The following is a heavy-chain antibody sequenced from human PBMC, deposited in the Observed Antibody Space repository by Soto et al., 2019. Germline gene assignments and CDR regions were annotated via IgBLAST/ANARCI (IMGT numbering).Heavy chain of an antibody. D-gene: IGHD2-2*01. CDR1: GDSLSSSNNY. CDR3: ARDQVPAALLGSFDP. CDR2: ISYSGTT. J-gene: IGHJ5*02. V-gene: IGHV4-30-4*01. Sequence: PSETLSLTCTVSGDSLSSSNNYWSWIRQPPGEGLEWIGFISYSGTTSYSPSLKSRLAISLDTSKNQFSLSLSSVTAADTAVYYCARDQVPAALLGSFDPWGQGTLVTVSS.